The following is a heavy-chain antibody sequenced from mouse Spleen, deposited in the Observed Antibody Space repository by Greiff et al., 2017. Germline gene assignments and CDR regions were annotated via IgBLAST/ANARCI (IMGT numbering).Heavy chain of an antibody. V-gene: IGHV1-81*01. D-gene: IGHD1-1*01. Sequence: VQLQQSGAELARPGASVKLSCQASGYTFTSYGISWVKQRPGQGLEWIGEIYPRSGNTYYNEKFKGKATLTADKSSSTAYMELRSLTSEDSAVYFCAREYYGSSYWYFDVWGAGTTVTVSS. CDR3: AREYYGSSYWYFDV. CDR1: GYTFTSYG. J-gene: IGHJ1*01. CDR2: IYPRSGNT.